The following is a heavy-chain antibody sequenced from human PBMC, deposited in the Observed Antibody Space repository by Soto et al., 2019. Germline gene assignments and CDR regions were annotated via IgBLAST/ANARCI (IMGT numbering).Heavy chain of an antibody. Sequence: SETLSLTCTVSGGSISSSSYYWGWIRQPPGKGLEWIGSIYYSGSTYYNPSLKSRVTISVDTSKNQFSLKLSSVTAADTAVYYCVGGIVVTANFDYWGQGTLLTVS. CDR2: IYYSGST. CDR1: GGSISSSSYY. J-gene: IGHJ4*02. V-gene: IGHV4-39*01. CDR3: VGGIVVTANFDY. D-gene: IGHD2-15*01.